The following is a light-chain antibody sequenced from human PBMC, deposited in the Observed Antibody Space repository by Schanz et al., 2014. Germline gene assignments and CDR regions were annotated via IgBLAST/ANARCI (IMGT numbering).Light chain of an antibody. V-gene: IGKV3-20*01. CDR3: QQYGVSPLT. CDR2: DAS. Sequence: IVLTQSPGTLSLSPGESATLSCRASQSVSSTYLAWYQQNPGQAPRLLIYDASKRATGIPARFSGSGSGTDFTLTISSLEPEDFAVYYCQQYGVSPLTFGGGTKVEIQ. CDR1: QSVSSTY. J-gene: IGKJ4*01.